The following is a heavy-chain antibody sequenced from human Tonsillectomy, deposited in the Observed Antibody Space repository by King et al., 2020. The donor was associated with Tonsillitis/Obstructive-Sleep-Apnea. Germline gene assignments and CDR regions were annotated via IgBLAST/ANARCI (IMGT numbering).Heavy chain of an antibody. CDR2: INSDGTDA. CDR1: GFTFSNYW. Sequence: EVQLVESGEGLVQPGGSLRLSCVASGFTFSNYWMHWVRQTPGKGLVWGSHINSDGTDATYAASVKGRFTISRDNAKDTLYLQMNSLRAEGTAVYYCARDDPGVGIDYWGQGTLVTVSS. D-gene: IGHD1-14*01. CDR3: ARDDPGVGIDY. V-gene: IGHV3-74*01. J-gene: IGHJ4*02.